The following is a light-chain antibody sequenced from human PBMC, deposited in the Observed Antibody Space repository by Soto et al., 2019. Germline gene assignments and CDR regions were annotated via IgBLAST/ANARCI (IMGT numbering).Light chain of an antibody. CDR2: DVF. J-gene: IGKJ1*01. CDR1: QTVSRN. CDR3: QQYGSSPRT. V-gene: IGKV3-15*01. Sequence: VMPQTHTHLSVSAGERATLSCRASQTVSRNLAWYQQRPGQAPRLLIYDVFTRAAGIPDRFSGSGSQTDFTLTISRLEPEDFAVYYCQQYGSSPRTFDQGTKVDIK.